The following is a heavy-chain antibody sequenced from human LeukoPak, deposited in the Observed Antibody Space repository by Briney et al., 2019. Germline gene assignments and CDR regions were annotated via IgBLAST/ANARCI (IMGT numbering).Heavy chain of an antibody. V-gene: IGHV3-48*03. Sequence: GGSLRLSCAASGFTFSSYEMMWVRQAAGRGREWVSYISSSVRTIYYADSVKGLFTISRDNAKNSLYLQMNSLRAEDTAVYYCARQCGGDCFGYWGQGTLVTVSS. D-gene: IGHD2-21*01. CDR3: ARQCGGDCFGY. CDR2: ISSSVRTI. CDR1: GFTFSSYE. J-gene: IGHJ4*02.